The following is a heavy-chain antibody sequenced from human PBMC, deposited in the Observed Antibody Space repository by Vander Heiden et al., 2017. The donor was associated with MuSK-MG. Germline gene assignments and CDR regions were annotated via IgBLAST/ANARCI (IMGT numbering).Heavy chain of an antibody. Sequence: QVQLVQSGAEVKKPGASVKVSCKVSGYTLTELYMHWVRQAPGKGLEWMGGFDPEDGETIYAQKFQGRVTMTEDTSTDTAYMELSSLRSEDTAVYYCATDLITFGGVIAPLAYWGQGTLVTVSS. V-gene: IGHV1-24*01. CDR1: GYTLTELY. D-gene: IGHD3-16*02. CDR3: ATDLITFGGVIAPLAY. J-gene: IGHJ4*02. CDR2: FDPEDGET.